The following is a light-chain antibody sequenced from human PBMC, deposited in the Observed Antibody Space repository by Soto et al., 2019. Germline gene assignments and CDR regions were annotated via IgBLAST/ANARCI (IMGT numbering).Light chain of an antibody. CDR2: VAS. CDR1: QNVHNNF. CDR3: QQYGSSPLYT. J-gene: IGKJ2*01. V-gene: IGKV3-20*01. Sequence: DIVLTQSPGTLSLSPGERATLSCRASQNVHNNFLAWYQQKPGQAPRLLIYVASRRATGIPDRFSGSGSGTDFTLTINRLEPEDFAVYYCQQYGSSPLYTFGQGTKLEIK.